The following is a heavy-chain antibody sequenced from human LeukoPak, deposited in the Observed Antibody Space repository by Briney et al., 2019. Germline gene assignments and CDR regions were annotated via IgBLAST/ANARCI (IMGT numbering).Heavy chain of an antibody. CDR1: GVSFTGDY. J-gene: IGHJ4*02. D-gene: IGHD4-17*01. Sequence: TETLSLTCAVYGVSFTGDYWTWIRQPPGKGLEWIGEIHHSGSTNYNPSLKSRVAISVDTSKNQFSLKLRSLTAADTAVYYCASTTVTTGYYFDYWGQGTLVTVSS. CDR3: ASTTVTTGYYFDY. CDR2: IHHSGST. V-gene: IGHV4-34*01.